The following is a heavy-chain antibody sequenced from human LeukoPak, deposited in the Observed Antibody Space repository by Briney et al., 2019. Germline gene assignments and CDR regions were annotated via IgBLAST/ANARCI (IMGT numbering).Heavy chain of an antibody. Sequence: PGGSLRLSCAASGFTFSSYWMHWVRQAPGKGLVWVSRINSDGSSTSYADSVKGRFTISRDNAKNTLYLQMNSLRAEDTAVYYCAKDATIAAADYWGQGTLVTVSS. CDR3: AKDATIAAADY. V-gene: IGHV3-74*01. J-gene: IGHJ4*02. CDR2: INSDGSST. D-gene: IGHD6-13*01. CDR1: GFTFSSYW.